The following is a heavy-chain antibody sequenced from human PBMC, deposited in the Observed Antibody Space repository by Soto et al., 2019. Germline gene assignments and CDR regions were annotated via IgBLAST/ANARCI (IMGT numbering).Heavy chain of an antibody. V-gene: IGHV3-30-3*01. CDR1: GFTFSSYA. J-gene: IGHJ6*02. CDR2: ISYDGSNK. CDR3: ARDQATYSSSSYGMDV. D-gene: IGHD6-6*01. Sequence: GGSLRLSCAAYGFTFSSYAMHWVRQAPGKGLEWVAVISYDGSNKYYADSVEGRFTISRDNSKNTLYLQMNSLRAEDTAVYYCARDQATYSSSSYGMDVWGQGTTVTVSS.